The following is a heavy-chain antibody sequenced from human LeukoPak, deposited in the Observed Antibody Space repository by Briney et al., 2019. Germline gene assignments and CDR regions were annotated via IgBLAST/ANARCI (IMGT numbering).Heavy chain of an antibody. V-gene: IGHV4-34*01. Sequence: PSETLSLTCAVYGGSFSGYYWSWIRQPPGKGLEWIGEINHSGSTNYNPSLKSRVTISVDTSKNQFSLKLSSVTAADTAVYYCARPMVRGVREYAFDIWGQGTMVTVSS. CDR1: GGSFSGYY. J-gene: IGHJ3*02. CDR3: ARPMVRGVREYAFDI. CDR2: INHSGST. D-gene: IGHD3-10*01.